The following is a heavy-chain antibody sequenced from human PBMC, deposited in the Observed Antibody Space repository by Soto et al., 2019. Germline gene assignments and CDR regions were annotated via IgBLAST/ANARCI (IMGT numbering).Heavy chain of an antibody. V-gene: IGHV4-34*01. D-gene: IGHD1-20*01. CDR1: GGSLSDYY. CDR3: ARYQWNPGAFDP. J-gene: IGHJ5*02. Sequence: QVQLQQWGAGLLKPSETRSITCAVYGGSLSDYYWNWLRQPPGKGLEWIGEVNHRGSSSYNPSLKSRVDISVDTAMTQFSLKLRSVTAADTAVYYCARYQWNPGAFDPWGPGTQVIVSS. CDR2: VNHRGSS.